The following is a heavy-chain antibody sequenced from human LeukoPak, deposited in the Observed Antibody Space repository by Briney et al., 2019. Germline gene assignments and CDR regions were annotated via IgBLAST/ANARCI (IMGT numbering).Heavy chain of an antibody. CDR1: GGSISSYY. CDR3: ASGAAVRGRGYFQH. Sequence: SETLSLTCTVSGGSISSYYWSWIRQPAGKGLEWIGRIYTTGSTNYNPSLKSRVTISVDTSKNQFSLKLSSVTAADTAVYYCASGAAVRGRGYFQHWGQGTLVTVSS. CDR2: IYTTGST. D-gene: IGHD6-13*01. J-gene: IGHJ1*01. V-gene: IGHV4-4*07.